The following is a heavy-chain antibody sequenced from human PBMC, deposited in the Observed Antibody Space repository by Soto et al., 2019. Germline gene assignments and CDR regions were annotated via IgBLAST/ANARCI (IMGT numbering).Heavy chain of an antibody. CDR2: ISAHNGNT. CDR1: GYAFTTYG. CDR3: ARGRYGDY. D-gene: IGHD1-1*01. Sequence: QVHLVQSGAEVKKPGASVKVSCKGSGYAFTTYGITWVRQAPGHGLEWMGWISAHNGNTNYAQKLQGRVTVTRDTSTSTAYMGLRSLRSDDTAVYYCARGRYGDYWGQGALVTVSS. V-gene: IGHV1-18*01. J-gene: IGHJ4*02.